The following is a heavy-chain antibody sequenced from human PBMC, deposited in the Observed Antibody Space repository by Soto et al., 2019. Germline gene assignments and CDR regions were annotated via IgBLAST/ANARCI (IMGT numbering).Heavy chain of an antibody. CDR3: AREDGDYYGPFDY. J-gene: IGHJ4*02. V-gene: IGHV3-21*01. D-gene: IGHD4-17*01. CDR1: GFTFSSYS. Sequence: EVQLVESGGGLVKPGGSLRLSCAASGFTFSSYSMNWVRQAPGKGLEWVSSISSSSSYIYYADSVKGRFTISRDNAKNSLYLQMNSLRAEDTAVYYCAREDGDYYGPFDYWGQGTLVTGSS. CDR2: ISSSSSYI.